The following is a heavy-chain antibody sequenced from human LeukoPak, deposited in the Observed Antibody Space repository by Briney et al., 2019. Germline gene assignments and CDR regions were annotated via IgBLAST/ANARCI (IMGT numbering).Heavy chain of an antibody. CDR2: IYYSGST. V-gene: IGHV4-39*07. CDR3: ARDTRRDGYNLNDAFDI. J-gene: IGHJ3*02. D-gene: IGHD5-24*01. CDR1: DGSISSSSYY. Sequence: SETLSLTCTVSDGSISSSSYYWGWIRQPPGKGLEWIGNIYYSGSTYYNSALKSRVTISVDRSMNQFSLRLTSVTAADTAEYYCARDTRRDGYNLNDAFDIWGQGTMVTVSS.